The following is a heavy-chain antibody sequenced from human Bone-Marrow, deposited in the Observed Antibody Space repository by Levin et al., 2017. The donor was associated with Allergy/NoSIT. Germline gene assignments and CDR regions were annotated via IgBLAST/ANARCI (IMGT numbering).Heavy chain of an antibody. Sequence: PSETLSLTCAVYGGSFSGYYWSWIRQPPGKGLEWIGEINHSGSTNYNPSLKSRVTISVDTSKNQFSLKLSSVTAADTAVYYCARERGYCSSTSCPRYYYYYYMDGWGKGTTVTVSS. D-gene: IGHD2-2*01. CDR3: ARERGYCSSTSCPRYYYYYYMDG. V-gene: IGHV4-34*01. J-gene: IGHJ6*03. CDR2: INHSGST. CDR1: GGSFSGYY.